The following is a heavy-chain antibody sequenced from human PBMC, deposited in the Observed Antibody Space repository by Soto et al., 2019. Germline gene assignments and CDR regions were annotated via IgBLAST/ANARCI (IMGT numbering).Heavy chain of an antibody. CDR1: GFTFSSYA. V-gene: IGHV3-23*01. CDR3: AKISGQYQLLSWFDY. CDR2: ISGSGGST. D-gene: IGHD2-2*01. Sequence: GGSLRLSCAASGFTFSSYAMSWVRQAPGKGLEWVSAISGSGGSTYYADSVKGRFTISRDNSKNTLYLQMNSLRAEDTAVYYCAKISGQYQLLSWFDYWGQGTLVTVSS. J-gene: IGHJ4*02.